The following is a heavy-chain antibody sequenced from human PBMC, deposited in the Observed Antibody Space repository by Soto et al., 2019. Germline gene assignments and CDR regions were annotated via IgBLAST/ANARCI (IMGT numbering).Heavy chain of an antibody. CDR2: LSYDGTKE. V-gene: IGHV3-30-3*01. D-gene: IGHD3-10*01. CDR1: GFPFGHYA. Sequence: ESGGGVVQPGMSLRLSCAASGFPFGHYAMHWVRQAPGKGLEWVAILSYDGTKENYADSVKGRFTISRANFKNTLYLQMNRLRGEDTAVYYCARGRFGEFHFDSWGQGTLVTVSS. CDR3: ARGRFGEFHFDS. J-gene: IGHJ5*01.